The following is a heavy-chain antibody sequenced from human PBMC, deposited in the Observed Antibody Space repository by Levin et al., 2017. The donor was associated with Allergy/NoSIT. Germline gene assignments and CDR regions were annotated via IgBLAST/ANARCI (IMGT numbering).Heavy chain of an antibody. CDR1: GFTVSDNY. CDR3: AREGPGVGARGFLDY. D-gene: IGHD1-26*01. Sequence: SGGSLRLSCAASGFTVSDNYMSWVRQAPGKGLEWVSVFYSASVTYYADSVKGRFTVSRDNSKNTLYLQMNSLRVEDTAVYYCAREGPGVGARGFLDYWGQGTLVTVSS. CDR2: FYSASVT. V-gene: IGHV3-53*01. J-gene: IGHJ4*02.